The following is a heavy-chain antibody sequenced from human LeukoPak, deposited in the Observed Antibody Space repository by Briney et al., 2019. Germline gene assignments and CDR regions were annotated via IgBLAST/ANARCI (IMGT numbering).Heavy chain of an antibody. D-gene: IGHD6-19*01. Sequence: GGSLRLSCAASGFTFDDYAMHWVRQAPGKGLEWVSLISWDGGSTYYADSVKGRFTISRDNSKNSLYLQMNSLRAEDTALYYCAKDPSGGRYSSGYYYYGMDVWGQGTTVTVSS. CDR2: ISWDGGST. J-gene: IGHJ6*02. CDR1: GFTFDDYA. V-gene: IGHV3-43D*03. CDR3: AKDPSGGRYSSGYYYYGMDV.